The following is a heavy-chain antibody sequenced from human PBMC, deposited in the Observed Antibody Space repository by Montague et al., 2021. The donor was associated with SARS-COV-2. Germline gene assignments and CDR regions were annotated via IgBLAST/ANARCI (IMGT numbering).Heavy chain of an antibody. J-gene: IGHJ4*02. D-gene: IGHD1-26*01. V-gene: IGHV4-4*02. CDR2: IYHTGGT. CDR1: GDSISTENW. Sequence: SETLSLTCVVSGDSISTENWWTWVRLPPGKGLEWVVEIYHTGGTKYKPSLKSRVSMLFDKSRNQFSLRLTSVTAADTAIYYCARKVSGRSHLAYWGQGTLVTVSS. CDR3: ARKVSGRSHLAY.